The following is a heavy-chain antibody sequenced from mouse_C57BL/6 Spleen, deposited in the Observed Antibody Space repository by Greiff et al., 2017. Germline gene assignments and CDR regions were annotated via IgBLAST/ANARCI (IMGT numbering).Heavy chain of an antibody. Sequence: VQLQQSGPVLVKPGASVKMSCKASGYTFTDYYMNWVKQSHGKSLEWIGVINPYNGGTSYNQKFKGKATLTVDKSSSTAYMELNSLTSEDSAVYYCAREGYDYDEAYWGQGTLVTVSA. V-gene: IGHV1-19*01. J-gene: IGHJ3*01. CDR1: GYTFTDYY. CDR3: AREGYDYDEAY. CDR2: INPYNGGT. D-gene: IGHD2-4*01.